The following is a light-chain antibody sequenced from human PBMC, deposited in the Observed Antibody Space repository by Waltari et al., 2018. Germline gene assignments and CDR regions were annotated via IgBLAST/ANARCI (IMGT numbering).Light chain of an antibody. CDR3: SSYSGTNNWI. Sequence: QSALTQPPSASGSPGQSVTISCTGTSSDVGTFHYVSWYQQLPGKAPKLMIYEVTKGLAGVPYRFAGYKSGNTASLTGFGLQAADEADYYCSSYSGTNNWIFGGGTKLTVL. CDR1: SSDVGTFHY. J-gene: IGLJ2*01. V-gene: IGLV2-8*01. CDR2: EVT.